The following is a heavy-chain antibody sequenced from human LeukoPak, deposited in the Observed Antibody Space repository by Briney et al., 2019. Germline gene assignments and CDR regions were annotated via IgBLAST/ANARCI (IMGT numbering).Heavy chain of an antibody. D-gene: IGHD3-3*01. Sequence: SETLSLTCTVSGASISSYFWTWIRQSPGKGLEWIGYISNIGSTNYNPSLKSRVTISGDTSKNEFSLKLSSVTAADTAVYYCARVGGERFLEWDWGFNWFDPWGQGTLVTVSS. CDR2: ISNIGST. V-gene: IGHV4-59*01. CDR3: ARVGGERFLEWDWGFNWFDP. J-gene: IGHJ5*02. CDR1: GASISSYF.